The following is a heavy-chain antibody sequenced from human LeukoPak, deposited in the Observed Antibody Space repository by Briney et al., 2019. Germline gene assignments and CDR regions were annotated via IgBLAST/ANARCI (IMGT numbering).Heavy chain of an antibody. J-gene: IGHJ4*02. D-gene: IGHD5-24*01. CDR1: GYTFTGYY. CDR3: ARVSTDGSFDY. V-gene: IGHV1-2*02. CDR2: INPNSGGT. Sequence: ASVTVSCTASGYTFTGYYMHWVRQAPGQGLEWMGWINPNSGGTNYAQKFQGRVTMTRDTSISTAYMELSRLRSDDTAVYYCARVSTDGSFDYWGQGTLVTVSS.